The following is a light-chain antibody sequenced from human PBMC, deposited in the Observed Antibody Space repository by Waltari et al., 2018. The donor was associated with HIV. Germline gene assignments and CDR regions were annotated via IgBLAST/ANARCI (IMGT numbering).Light chain of an antibody. CDR2: KNY. V-gene: IGLV1-47*01. Sequence: QSVLTPPPPASATPGPTVTISCSGSSFHSVNATVYCYQQPPGMTPKLLIYKNYQRPSGVPDRFAGSKSGTSASLAISGRRSEDEADYYCVGWDGSLSGYVFGAGTTVTVL. CDR3: VGWDGSLSGYV. CDR1: SFHSVNAT. J-gene: IGLJ1*01.